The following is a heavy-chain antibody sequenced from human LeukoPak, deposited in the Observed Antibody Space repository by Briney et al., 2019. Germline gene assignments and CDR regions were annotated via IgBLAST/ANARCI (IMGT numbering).Heavy chain of an antibody. CDR3: ARAGNYYDSSGYLCY. V-gene: IGHV4-39*07. CDR1: GGSISSSSYY. CDR2: IYYSGST. J-gene: IGHJ4*02. Sequence: SETLSLTCTVSGGSISSSSYYWGWIRQPPGKGLEWIGSIYYSGSTYYNPSLKSRVTISVDTSKNQFSLKLSSVTAADTAVYYCARAGNYYDSSGYLCYWGQGTLVTVSS. D-gene: IGHD3-22*01.